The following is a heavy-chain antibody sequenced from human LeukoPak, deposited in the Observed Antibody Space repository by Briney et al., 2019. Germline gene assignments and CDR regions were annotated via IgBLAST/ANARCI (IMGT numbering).Heavy chain of an antibody. D-gene: IGHD6-19*01. J-gene: IGHJ6*03. V-gene: IGHV4-61*02. CDR1: GGSISSSSYY. CDR3: ARGAKYSSGWYPPYYYMDV. Sequence: SETLSLTCTVSGGSISSSSYYWSWTRQPAGKGLEWIGRIYASGSTNYNPSLKSRVTISVDTSKNQFSLKLSSVTAADTAVYYCARGAKYSSGWYPPYYYMDVWGKGTTVTISS. CDR2: IYASGST.